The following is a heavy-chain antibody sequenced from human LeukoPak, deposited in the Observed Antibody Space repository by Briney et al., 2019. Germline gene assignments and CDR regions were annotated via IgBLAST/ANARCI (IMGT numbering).Heavy chain of an antibody. V-gene: IGHV1-69*05. CDR3: ARELVAATLSWFDP. Sequence: SVKVSCKASGGTFSSYAISWVRQAPAQGLEWMGGIIPIFGTANYAQKFQGRVTITTDESTSTAYMELSSLRSEDTAVYYCARELVAATLSWFDPWGQGTLVTVSS. CDR1: GGTFSSYA. CDR2: IIPIFGTA. D-gene: IGHD2-15*01. J-gene: IGHJ5*02.